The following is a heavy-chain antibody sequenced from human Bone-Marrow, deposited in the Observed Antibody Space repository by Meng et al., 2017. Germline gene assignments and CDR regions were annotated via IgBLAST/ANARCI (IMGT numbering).Heavy chain of an antibody. V-gene: IGHV1-46*01. D-gene: IGHD3-10*01. Sequence: ASVKVSCKASGYTFTSYYMHWVRQAPGQGLEWMGIINPSGGSTSYAQKFQGRVTMTRDTSTSTVYTELSSLRSEDTAVYYCARDGLVPAALYGSGSDRMDVWGQGTTVTVS. J-gene: IGHJ6*02. CDR1: GYTFTSYY. CDR3: ARDGLVPAALYGSGSDRMDV. CDR2: INPSGGST.